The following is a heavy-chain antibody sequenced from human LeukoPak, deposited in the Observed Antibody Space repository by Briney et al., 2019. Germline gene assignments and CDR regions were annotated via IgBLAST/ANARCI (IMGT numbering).Heavy chain of an antibody. CDR2: LSTDGSST. J-gene: IGHJ4*02. Sequence: QPGGSLRLSCAASGFTFSSYWMNWVRQAPGKGLVWVSSLSTDGSSTYYADSVKGRITISRDNSKNTLYLQMNSLRAEDTAVYYCAREYSGYDWVDFWGQGTLVTVSS. D-gene: IGHD5-12*01. V-gene: IGHV3-74*01. CDR1: GFTFSSYW. CDR3: AREYSGYDWVDF.